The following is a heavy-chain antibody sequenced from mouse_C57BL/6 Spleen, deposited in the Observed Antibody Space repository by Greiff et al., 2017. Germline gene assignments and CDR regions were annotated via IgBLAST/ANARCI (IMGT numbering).Heavy chain of an antibody. CDR1: GYTFTDYY. CDR2: INPNNGGT. V-gene: IGHV1-26*01. Sequence: EVQLQQSGPELVKPGASVKISCKASGYTFTDYYMNWVKQSHGKSLEWIGDINPNNGGTSYNQKFKGKATLTVDKSSSTAYMELRSLTSEDSAVYCCARGGYGGFAYWGQGTLVTVSA. J-gene: IGHJ3*01. CDR3: ARGGYGGFAY. D-gene: IGHD2-2*01.